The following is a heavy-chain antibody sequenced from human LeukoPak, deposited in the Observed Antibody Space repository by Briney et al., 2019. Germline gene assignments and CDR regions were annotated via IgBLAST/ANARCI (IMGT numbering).Heavy chain of an antibody. J-gene: IGHJ4*02. V-gene: IGHV1-18*01. CDR2: INAYNGNT. CDR3: ARVLAATRIYYFDY. CDR1: GFTSTTYG. Sequence: ASVKVSCKASGFTSTTYGITWVRQAPGQGLEWMGWINAYNGNTKYAQKFRGRVTMTTDTSTSTAYMELRSLRSDDTAVYYCARVLAATRIYYFDYWGQGTLVTVSS. D-gene: IGHD2-15*01.